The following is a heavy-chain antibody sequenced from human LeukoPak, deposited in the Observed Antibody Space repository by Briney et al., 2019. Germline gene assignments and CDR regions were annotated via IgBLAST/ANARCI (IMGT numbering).Heavy chain of an antibody. J-gene: IGHJ4*02. CDR2: ISHSGST. V-gene: IGHV4-38-2*01. CDR3: ARHEGGGFWSGYYY. CDR1: GFTFSSYA. Sequence: PGGSLRLSCAASGFTFSSYAMHWVRQAPGKGLEWIGSISHSGSTHYKPSLKSRVTISVDTSKNQFSLKLSSVTATDTAVYYCARHEGGGFWSGYYYWGQGTLVTVSS. D-gene: IGHD3-3*01.